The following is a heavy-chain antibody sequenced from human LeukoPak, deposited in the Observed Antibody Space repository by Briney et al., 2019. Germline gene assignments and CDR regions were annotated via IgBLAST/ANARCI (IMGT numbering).Heavy chain of an antibody. Sequence: SVKVSCKASGGTFSSYAISWVRQAPGQGLEWMGGIIPIFGTANYAQKFQGRVTMTEDTSTDTAYMELSSLRSEDTAVYYCATDLAVATIRLGWWGQGTLVTVSS. J-gene: IGHJ4*02. D-gene: IGHD5-12*01. V-gene: IGHV1-69*06. CDR2: IIPIFGTA. CDR1: GGTFSSYA. CDR3: ATDLAVATIRLGW.